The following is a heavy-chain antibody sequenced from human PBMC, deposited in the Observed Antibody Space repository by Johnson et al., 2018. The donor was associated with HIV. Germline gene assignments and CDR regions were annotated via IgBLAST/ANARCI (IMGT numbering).Heavy chain of an antibody. CDR3: ARLMAARTLDDAFDL. V-gene: IGHV3-53*01. J-gene: IGHJ3*01. Sequence: VQLVESGGGLIQPGGSLRLSCEVSGLSVSINYITWVRQAPGKGLEWVSVIHSGGSTYYADSVEGRFPISRDNSKNTVLLQMNSLRVEDTALYYCARLMAARTLDDAFDLWGQGTMVTVSS. D-gene: IGHD6-13*01. CDR2: IHSGGST. CDR1: GLSVSINY.